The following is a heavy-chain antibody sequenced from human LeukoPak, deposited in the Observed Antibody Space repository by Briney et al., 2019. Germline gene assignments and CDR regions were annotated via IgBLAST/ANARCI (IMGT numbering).Heavy chain of an antibody. D-gene: IGHD6-13*01. CDR3: RVYSSSWYWHYFDY. J-gene: IGHJ4*02. Sequence: NTSETLSLTCAVYGGSFSGYYWSWIRQPPGKGLEWIGEINHSGSTNYNPSLKSRVTISVDTSKNQFSLKLSSVTAADTAVYYCRVYSSSWYWHYFDYWGQGTLVTVSS. CDR1: GGSFSGYY. CDR2: INHSGST. V-gene: IGHV4-34*01.